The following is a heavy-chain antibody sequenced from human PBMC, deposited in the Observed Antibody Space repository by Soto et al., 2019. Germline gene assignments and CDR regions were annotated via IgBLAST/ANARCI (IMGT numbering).Heavy chain of an antibody. J-gene: IGHJ3*01. Sequence: EVQLLESGGGLVQPGGSLRLSCVASGFSFRNFAMSWVRQAPGKGLEWVSTISGYGASTDYADSVKGLFTISRDNSKNTLSLHMHSLGAEDTARYYCAKQRGGFDLWGQGTMVTVS. CDR1: GFSFRNFA. CDR2: ISGYGAST. CDR3: AKQRGGFDL. V-gene: IGHV3-23*01.